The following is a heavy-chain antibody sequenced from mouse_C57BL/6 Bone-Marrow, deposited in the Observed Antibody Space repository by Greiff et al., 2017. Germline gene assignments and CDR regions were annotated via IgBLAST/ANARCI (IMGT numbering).Heavy chain of an antibody. CDR2: IHPNSGST. CDR3: ARSDYGNYEWYFDV. J-gene: IGHJ1*03. D-gene: IGHD2-1*01. CDR1: GYTFTSYW. Sequence: VQLQQPGAELVKPGASVKLSCKASGYTFTSYWMHWVKRRPGQGLEWIGMIHPNSGSTNYNEKFKSKATLTVDKSSSTAYMQLSSLTSEDSAVYYCARSDYGNYEWYFDVWGTGTTVTVSS. V-gene: IGHV1-64*01.